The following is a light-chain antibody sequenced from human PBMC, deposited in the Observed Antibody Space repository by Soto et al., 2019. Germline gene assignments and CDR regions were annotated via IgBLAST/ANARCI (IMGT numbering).Light chain of an antibody. CDR2: GAS. J-gene: IGKJ1*01. CDR3: QHYNDWPT. V-gene: IGKV3-15*01. CDR1: QTISSN. Sequence: EIVMTQSPATLSVSPGERVTLSCRASQTISSNLAWYQQKPGQAPRLLIFGASTRAADIPDRFTDSGFGTEFTLTISSLQSGDCAVYFCQHYNDWPTFGQGTRVEVK.